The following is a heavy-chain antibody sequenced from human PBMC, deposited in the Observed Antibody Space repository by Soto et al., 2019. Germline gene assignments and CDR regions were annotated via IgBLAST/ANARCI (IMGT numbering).Heavy chain of an antibody. V-gene: IGHV4-59*01. CDR1: GGSIRNVY. Sequence: PSETLSLTCTVSGGSIRNVYWSWIRQRPGKRLEWIGYIYYSGSTNYNPSLKSRVTISVDTSKNQFSLKLSSVTAADTAVYYCARAAGALLWFGEVPNWFDPWGQGTLVTVSS. CDR3: ARAAGALLWFGEVPNWFDP. D-gene: IGHD3-10*01. CDR2: IYYSGST. J-gene: IGHJ5*02.